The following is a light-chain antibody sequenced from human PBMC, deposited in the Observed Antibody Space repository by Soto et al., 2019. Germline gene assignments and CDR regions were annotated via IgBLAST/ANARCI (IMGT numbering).Light chain of an antibody. J-gene: IGKJ4*01. V-gene: IGKV4-1*01. Sequence: DIVMTQSPDSLAVSLGERATINCKSSQSVLYSSNNKNYLAWYQQKPGQPPKLLIYWASTRESGVPDRFSGSGSGTDFTLPISSLQAEDVAVYYCQQYSSTPFTFGGGTKVEIK. CDR1: QSVLYSSNNKNY. CDR2: WAS. CDR3: QQYSSTPFT.